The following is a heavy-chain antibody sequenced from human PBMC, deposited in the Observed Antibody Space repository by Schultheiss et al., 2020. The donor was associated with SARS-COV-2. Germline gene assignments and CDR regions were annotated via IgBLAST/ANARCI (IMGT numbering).Heavy chain of an antibody. D-gene: IGHD6-6*01. CDR2: TWYDESIK. CDR3: ARGGFESIAADFDY. CDR1: RFTFSNYG. Sequence: GGSLRLSCAASRFTFSNYGMHWVRQAPGKGLEWVALTWYDESIKYYADSVKGRFTISRDNSKNTLYLQMNSLRAEDTAVYYCARGGFESIAADFDYWGQGTLVTVSS. J-gene: IGHJ4*02. V-gene: IGHV3-30*02.